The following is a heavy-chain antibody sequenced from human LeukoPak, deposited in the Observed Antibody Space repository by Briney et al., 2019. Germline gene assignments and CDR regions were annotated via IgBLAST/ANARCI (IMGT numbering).Heavy chain of an antibody. CDR3: ARSPNGLWNFDY. D-gene: IGHD2-8*01. J-gene: IGHJ4*02. CDR2: INPKSGGI. Sequence: ASVKVSCKASGYTFTGYYIHWVRQAPGQGLEWMGRINPKSGGINYAQKFQGRVTMTTDTSISTVYMELSRLRSDDTAVYYCARSPNGLWNFDYWGQGTLVTVSS. CDR1: GYTFTGYY. V-gene: IGHV1-2*06.